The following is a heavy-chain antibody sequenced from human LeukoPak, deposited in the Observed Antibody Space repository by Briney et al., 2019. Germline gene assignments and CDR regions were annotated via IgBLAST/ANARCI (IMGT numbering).Heavy chain of an antibody. CDR3: AREVYGDYVGKFDY. J-gene: IGHJ4*02. CDR2: IIPILGIA. D-gene: IGHD4-17*01. CDR1: GGNFSSYA. V-gene: IGHV1-69*04. Sequence: ASVKVSCKASGGNFSSYAISWVRQAPGQGLEWMGRIIPILGIANYAQRFQGRVTITADKSTSTAYMELSSLRSEDTAVYYCAREVYGDYVGKFDYWGQGTLVTVSS.